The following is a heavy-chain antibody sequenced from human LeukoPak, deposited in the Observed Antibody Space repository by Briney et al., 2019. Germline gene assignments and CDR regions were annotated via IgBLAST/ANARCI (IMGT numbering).Heavy chain of an antibody. V-gene: IGHV1-2*02. J-gene: IGHJ4*02. Sequence: EASVKVSCKASGYTFTGYYMHWVRQAPGQGLEWMGWINPNSGGTNYAQKFQGRVTMTRDTSISTAYMELSRLRSDDTAVYYCARGPVGGAFPHCDNWGQGTLVTVSS. CDR3: ARGPVGGAFPHCDN. D-gene: IGHD2/OR15-2a*01. CDR1: GYTFTGYY. CDR2: INPNSGGT.